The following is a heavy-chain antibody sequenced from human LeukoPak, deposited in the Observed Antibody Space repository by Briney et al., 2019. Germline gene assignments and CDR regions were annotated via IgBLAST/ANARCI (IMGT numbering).Heavy chain of an antibody. Sequence: SETLSLTCAVYGGFFYGSYWSWIRHLPGKGLEWIGSIYYSGSTYYNPSLKSRVTISVDTSKNQFSLKLSSVTAADTAVYYCARVQAVSFDYWGQGTLVTVSS. J-gene: IGHJ4*02. CDR1: GGFFYGSY. V-gene: IGHV4-34*01. CDR3: ARVQAVSFDY. D-gene: IGHD4-17*01. CDR2: IYYSGST.